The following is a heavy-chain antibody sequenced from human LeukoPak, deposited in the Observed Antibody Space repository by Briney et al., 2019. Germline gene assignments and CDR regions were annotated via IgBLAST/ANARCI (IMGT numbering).Heavy chain of an antibody. CDR1: GGSISSSSYY. Sequence: SSQTLSLTCTVSGGSISSSSYYWGWIRQSPGKGLEWIESIYHSGSTYYNPSLKSRVTISVDTSKNQFSLKLSSVTAADTAVYYCVRLNYYDSGTYPPYFDYWGQGTLVTVSS. CDR2: IYHSGST. V-gene: IGHV4-39*07. J-gene: IGHJ4*02. D-gene: IGHD3-10*01. CDR3: VRLNYYDSGTYPPYFDY.